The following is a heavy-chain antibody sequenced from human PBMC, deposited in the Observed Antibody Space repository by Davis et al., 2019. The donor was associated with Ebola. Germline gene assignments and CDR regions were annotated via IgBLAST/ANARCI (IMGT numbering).Heavy chain of an antibody. CDR2: ISGSGGST. V-gene: IGHV3-23*01. J-gene: IGHJ4*02. CDR1: GFTFSSYA. D-gene: IGHD3-3*01. CDR3: KSGYKKGGAPEDDY. Sequence: GGSLRLSCAASGFTFSSYAMSWVRQAPGKGLEWVSAISGSGGSTYYADSVKGRFTISRDNSKNTLYLQMNSLRAEDTAVYYCKSGYKKGGAPEDDYWGQGTLVTVSS.